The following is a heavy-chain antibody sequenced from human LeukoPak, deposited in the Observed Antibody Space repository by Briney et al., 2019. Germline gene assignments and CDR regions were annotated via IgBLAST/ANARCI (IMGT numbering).Heavy chain of an antibody. J-gene: IGHJ6*02. CDR1: GYTFTSYG. V-gene: IGHV1-18*01. CDR3: ARVAVAGTEDYYYYGMDV. Sequence: ASVKVSCKASGYTFTSYGISWVRQAPGQGLEWMGWISAYNGNTNYAQKLQGRVTMTTDTSTSTAYMELRSLRSDDTAVYYCARVAVAGTEDYYYYGMDVWGQGTTVTVSS. D-gene: IGHD6-19*01. CDR2: ISAYNGNT.